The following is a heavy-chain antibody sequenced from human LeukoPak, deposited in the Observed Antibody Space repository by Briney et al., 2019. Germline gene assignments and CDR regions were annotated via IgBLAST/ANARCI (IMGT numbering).Heavy chain of an antibody. Sequence: PGGSLRLSCVASGFSFRTYTIHWVRQAPGKGLEWVALISSNGLTNHYTDSVKGRFTTSRDNSENTSYLQMSSLRPEDTAIYYCGRGSSGDCWYGVFGGQGTLVTVSS. CDR3: GRGSSGDCWYGVF. J-gene: IGHJ4*02. V-gene: IGHV3-30-3*01. CDR2: ISSNGLTN. CDR1: GFSFRTYT. D-gene: IGHD3-10*01.